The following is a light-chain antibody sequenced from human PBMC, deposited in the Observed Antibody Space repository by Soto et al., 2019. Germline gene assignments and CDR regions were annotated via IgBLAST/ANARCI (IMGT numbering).Light chain of an antibody. J-gene: IGKJ5*01. V-gene: IGKV3-20*01. Sequence: EIVMTQSPVTLSVSPGERATLSFRASQSLSSNLAWYQQKPGQAPRLLIYGASTRATGIPDRFSGSGSGTDFTLTISRLEPEDFAVYYCQQYGSSPITFGQGTRLEIK. CDR1: QSLSSN. CDR3: QQYGSSPIT. CDR2: GAS.